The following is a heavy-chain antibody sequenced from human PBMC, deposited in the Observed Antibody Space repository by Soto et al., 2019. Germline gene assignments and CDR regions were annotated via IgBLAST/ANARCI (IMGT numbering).Heavy chain of an antibody. V-gene: IGHV1-69*10. CDR1: GYPLTHYG. Sequence: GASVKVSCKSSGYPLTHYGITWVRQAPGQGLEWMGWISPFNGIANYAQKFQGRVTITADKSTSTAYMELSSLRSEDTAVYYCARDYGSGSYYHNWFDPWGQGTLVTVSS. CDR2: ISPFNGIA. CDR3: ARDYGSGSYYHNWFDP. J-gene: IGHJ5*02. D-gene: IGHD3-10*01.